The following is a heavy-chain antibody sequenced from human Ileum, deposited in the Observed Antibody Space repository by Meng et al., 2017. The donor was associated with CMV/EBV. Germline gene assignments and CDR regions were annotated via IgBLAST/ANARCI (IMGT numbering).Heavy chain of an antibody. V-gene: IGHV4-39*07. CDR1: GGSFSSTSYH. Sequence: GSLRLSCTVSGGSFSSTSYHWGWVRQSPGKGLEWVGSISYTGSTYYNPSLESRLTISVDRSKNQFSLRLTTATAADTAVYYCARVWSYSSSWYYGMDVWGQGTTVTVSS. D-gene: IGHD6-13*01. CDR3: ARVWSYSSSWYYGMDV. CDR2: ISYTGST. J-gene: IGHJ6*02.